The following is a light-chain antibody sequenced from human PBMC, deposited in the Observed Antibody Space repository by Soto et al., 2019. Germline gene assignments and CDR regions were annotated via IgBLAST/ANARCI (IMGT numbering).Light chain of an antibody. CDR1: QSISSR. CDR2: RAS. J-gene: IGKJ2*01. V-gene: IGKV1-5*03. CDR3: QEYDGHCA. Sequence: DIQMTQSPSTLSASVGDRVTITCRASQSISSRLAWYQQKPGKAPKLLIYRASTLESEVPRRFSGSGSGTEYPLTSSSLQPDDFATYFCQEYDGHCAFGQGTKLEIK.